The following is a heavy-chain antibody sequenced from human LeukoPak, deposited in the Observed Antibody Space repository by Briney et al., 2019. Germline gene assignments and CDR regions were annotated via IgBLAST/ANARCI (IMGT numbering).Heavy chain of an antibody. V-gene: IGHV3-30*03. Sequence: GGSLRLSCSASGLTVSDNFLSWVRQAPGKGLEWVAVISYDGSNKYYADSVKGRFTISRDNSKNTLYLQMNSLRAEDTAVYYCAREPAGDGDYVFDYWGQGTLVTVSS. CDR3: AREPAGDGDYVFDY. CDR2: ISYDGSNK. J-gene: IGHJ4*02. D-gene: IGHD4-17*01. CDR1: GLTVSDNF.